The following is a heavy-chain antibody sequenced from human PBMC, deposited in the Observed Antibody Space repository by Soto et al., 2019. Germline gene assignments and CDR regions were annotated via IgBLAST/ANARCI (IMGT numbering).Heavy chain of an antibody. V-gene: IGHV3-23*01. D-gene: IGHD5-18*01. CDR1: GFTFSTYA. Sequence: GGTLRLSCVASGFTFSTYAMSWVRQAPGKGLEWVSSIIGSGGSTYYTDSVRGRFTISRDNSKNTLYLQMNSLRAEDTAVYYCARDLTRGFSYGYEFDYWGQGTLVTVSS. CDR3: ARDLTRGFSYGYEFDY. J-gene: IGHJ4*02. CDR2: IIGSGGST.